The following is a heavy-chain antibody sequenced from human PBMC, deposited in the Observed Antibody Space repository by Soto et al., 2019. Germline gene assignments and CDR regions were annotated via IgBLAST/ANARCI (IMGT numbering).Heavy chain of an antibody. CDR1: GGTFSSYA. CDR3: ARGDLYFDY. Sequence: VASVKVSCKASGGTFSSYAVSWVRQAPGQGLEWMGGIIPIFGTANYAQKFQGRVTITADKSTSTAYMELSSLRSEDTAVYYCARGDLYFDYWGQGTLVTVSS. V-gene: IGHV1-69*06. CDR2: IIPIFGTA. D-gene: IGHD3-3*01. J-gene: IGHJ4*02.